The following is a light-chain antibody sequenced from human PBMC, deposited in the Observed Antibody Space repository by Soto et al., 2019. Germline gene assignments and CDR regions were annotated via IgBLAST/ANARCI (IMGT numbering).Light chain of an antibody. V-gene: IGLV6-57*02. CDR3: QSSNNFNPWV. Sequence: NFMLTQPHSVSESPGKTVTISCTGSSGSIASNSVQWYQQRPGSAPSTVIYEDDQRPSGVPDRFSGSIDSSSNSASLTISGLMTEDDADYYCQSSNNFNPWVFGGGTKLTVL. J-gene: IGLJ3*02. CDR2: EDD. CDR1: SGSIASNS.